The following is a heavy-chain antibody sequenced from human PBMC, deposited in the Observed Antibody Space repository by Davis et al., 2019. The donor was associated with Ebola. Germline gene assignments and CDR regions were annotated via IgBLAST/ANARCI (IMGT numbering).Heavy chain of an antibody. Sequence: PGGSLRLSCAASGFTFSSYWMSWVRQAPGKGLEWVANIKQDGSEKYYVDSVKGRFTISRDNAKNSLYLQMNSLRAEDTAVYYCARDERPAMYYDFWSGSFGMDVWGQGTTVTVSS. CDR1: GFTFSSYW. J-gene: IGHJ6*02. V-gene: IGHV3-7*01. D-gene: IGHD3-3*01. CDR3: ARDERPAMYYDFWSGSFGMDV. CDR2: IKQDGSEK.